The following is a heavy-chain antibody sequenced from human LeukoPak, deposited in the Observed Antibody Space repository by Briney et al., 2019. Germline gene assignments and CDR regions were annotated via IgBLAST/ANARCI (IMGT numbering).Heavy chain of an antibody. J-gene: IGHJ2*01. Sequence: GGSLRLSCAASGFTFSIYSMNWVRQAPGKGLEWVSSISSSSSYIYYADSVKGRFTISRDNAKNSLYLQMNSLRAEDTALYYCAKNWGSFSWYFDLWGRGTLVTVSS. CDR3: AKNWGSFSWYFDL. CDR2: ISSSSSYI. CDR1: GFTFSIYS. D-gene: IGHD2/OR15-2a*01. V-gene: IGHV3-21*04.